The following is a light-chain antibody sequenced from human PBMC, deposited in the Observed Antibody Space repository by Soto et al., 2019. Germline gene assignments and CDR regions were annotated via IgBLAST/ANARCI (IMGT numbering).Light chain of an antibody. J-gene: IGLJ3*02. CDR3: CSYAGSYTRV. CDR1: SSDIGAYNY. Sequence: QSALTQPRSVSGSPGQSVTISCTGTSSDIGAYNYVSWYQQHPGKAPKLMIYDVNKRPSGVPDRFSGSKSGNTASLTISGLQAEDEADYYCCSYAGSYTRVFGGGTKRT. CDR2: DVN. V-gene: IGLV2-11*01.